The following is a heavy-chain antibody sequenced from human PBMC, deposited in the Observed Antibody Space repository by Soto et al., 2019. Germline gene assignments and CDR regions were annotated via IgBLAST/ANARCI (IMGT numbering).Heavy chain of an antibody. CDR3: AKSRVFIGAIVTLLEP. Sequence: GGSLRLSCAASGFTFSNAWINWVRQAPEKGLEWVASISNNGDTAYYADSVKGRFTISRGNSENTLYLQMNGLRADDTALYFCAKSRVFIGAIVTLLEPWGQGPLVTVSS. CDR1: GFTFSNAW. V-gene: IGHV3-23*01. J-gene: IGHJ5*02. CDR2: ISNNGDTA. D-gene: IGHD3-16*02.